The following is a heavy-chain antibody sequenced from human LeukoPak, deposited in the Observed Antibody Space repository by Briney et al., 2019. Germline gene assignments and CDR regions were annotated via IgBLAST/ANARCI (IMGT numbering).Heavy chain of an antibody. J-gene: IGHJ4*02. Sequence: PGGSLRLSCAASGFTFSSYAMHWVRQAPGKGLEWVAVISYDGSNKYYADSVKGRFTISRDNSKNTLYLQMNSLRAEDTAVYYCARRYCSGGSCYSFARRSHFDYWGQGTLVTVSS. V-gene: IGHV3-30-3*01. CDR2: ISYDGSNK. D-gene: IGHD2-15*01. CDR3: ARRYCSGGSCYSFARRSHFDY. CDR1: GFTFSSYA.